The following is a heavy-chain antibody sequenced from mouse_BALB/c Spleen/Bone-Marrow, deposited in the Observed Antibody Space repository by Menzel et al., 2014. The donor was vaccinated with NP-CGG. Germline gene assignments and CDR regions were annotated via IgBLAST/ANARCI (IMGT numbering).Heavy chain of an antibody. D-gene: IGHD2-4*01. J-gene: IGHJ4*01. CDR1: GFSLISYG. CDR3: ARDLYYDYGVGAMDY. Sequence: QVQLKQSGPGLEESSQSLSISCTVSGFSLISYGVHWIRQRPGKGLEWLGVIWPGGSTNYNSALMSRLGIGKDNSKSQVFLRMNSLQSDDTAMYYCARDLYYDYGVGAMDYWGQGTSVTVSS. CDR2: IWPGGST. V-gene: IGHV2-9*02.